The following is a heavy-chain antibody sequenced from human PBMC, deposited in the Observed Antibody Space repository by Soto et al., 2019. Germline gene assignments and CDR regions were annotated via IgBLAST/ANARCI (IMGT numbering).Heavy chain of an antibody. Sequence: SLRLSCAASGFTFSGSAMHWVRQASGKGLEWVGRVGSKASNYATAYAASVKGRFTISRDDSKNTAYLQMNSLKTEDTVIYYCTRPFDCSGGSCYSGWYYYYGMDVWGQGTTVTVSS. CDR1: GFTFSGSA. CDR2: VGSKASNYAT. V-gene: IGHV3-73*01. J-gene: IGHJ6*02. D-gene: IGHD2-15*01. CDR3: TRPFDCSGGSCYSGWYYYYGMDV.